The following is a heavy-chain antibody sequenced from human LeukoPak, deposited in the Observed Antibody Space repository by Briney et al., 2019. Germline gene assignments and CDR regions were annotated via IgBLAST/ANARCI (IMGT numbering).Heavy chain of an antibody. J-gene: IGHJ5*02. CDR1: GFTCSSHW. CDR2: INTDGSST. V-gene: IGHV3-74*01. CDR3: ARAYGSGTYYP. Sequence: PGGSLRLSCAASGFTCSSHWMHWVRQAPAKGLVWVSRINTDGSSTTYADSVKGRFTISRDNAKNTLYLQMNSLRAEDTAVYYCARAYGSGTYYPWGQGTLVTVSS. D-gene: IGHD3-10*01.